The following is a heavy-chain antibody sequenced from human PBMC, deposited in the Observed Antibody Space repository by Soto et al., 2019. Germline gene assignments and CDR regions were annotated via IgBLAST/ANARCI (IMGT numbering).Heavy chain of an antibody. CDR2: INPSGGST. V-gene: IGHV1-46*03. J-gene: IGHJ6*03. Sequence: QVQLVQSGAEVKKPGASVKVSCKASGYTFTSYYMHWVRQAPGQGLEWMGIINPSGGSTSYAQKFQGRVTMTRDTSTSTDYMELSSLRSEDTAVYYCARDVLSTTVTSWYYYYMDVWGKGTTVTVSS. D-gene: IGHD4-4*01. CDR3: ARDVLSTTVTSWYYYYMDV. CDR1: GYTFTSYY.